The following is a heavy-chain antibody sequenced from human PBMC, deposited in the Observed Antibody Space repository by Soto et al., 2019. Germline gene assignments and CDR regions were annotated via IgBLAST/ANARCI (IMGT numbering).Heavy chain of an antibody. Sequence: PSETLSLTCTVSGGSISSYYWSWIRQPPGKGLEWIGYIYYSGSTNYNPSLKSRVTISVDTSKNQFSLKLSSVTAADTAVYYCASSPQYDILTGYNDYWGQGTLVTVSS. V-gene: IGHV4-59*01. CDR3: ASSPQYDILTGYNDY. J-gene: IGHJ4*02. CDR2: IYYSGST. D-gene: IGHD3-9*01. CDR1: GGSISSYY.